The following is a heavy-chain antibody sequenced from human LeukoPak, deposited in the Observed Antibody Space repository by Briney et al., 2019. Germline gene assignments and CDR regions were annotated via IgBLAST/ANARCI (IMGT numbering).Heavy chain of an antibody. CDR1: GGPITRRAYY. J-gene: IGHJ3*01. D-gene: IGHD5-24*01. V-gene: IGHV4-39*01. Sequence: PSETLSLTCTVSGGPITRRAYYWVWVRQSPGRGMEWLGSIYSNGDTYYNPSFESRVTIAIETSKNQFSLKMTSVTAADAAAYYCTSRGFRLPLDACDVWGQGTRVAVSS. CDR3: TSRGFRLPLDACDV. CDR2: IYSNGDT.